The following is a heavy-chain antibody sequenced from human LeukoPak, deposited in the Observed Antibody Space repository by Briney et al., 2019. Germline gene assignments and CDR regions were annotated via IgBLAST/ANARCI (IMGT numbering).Heavy chain of an antibody. J-gene: IGHJ6*02. D-gene: IGHD3-3*01. CDR3: ASCFWSGYKSSYYYGMDV. CDR1: GGTFSSYA. CDR2: IIPIFGTA. Sequence: ASVKVSCKASGGTFSSYAISWVRQAPGRGLEWMGGIIPIFGTANYAQKFQGRVTITADESTSTAYMELSSLRSEDTAVYYCASCFWSGYKSSYYYGMDVWGQGTTVTVSS. V-gene: IGHV1-69*13.